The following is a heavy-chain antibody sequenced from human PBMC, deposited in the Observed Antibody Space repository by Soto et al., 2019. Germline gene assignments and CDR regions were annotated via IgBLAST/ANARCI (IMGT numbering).Heavy chain of an antibody. J-gene: IGHJ1*01. CDR2: ISDDSSYI. Sequence: PGVSLRLSGAASGFMFSAYTMNWVRQAPGKGLEWLSSISDDSSYIDYADSLRGRFTVSRDNARNSLYLQIDSLGVEDTAVYYCATPYYFNHWGPGTLVTVSS. CDR1: GFMFSAYT. V-gene: IGHV3-21*06. CDR3: ATPYYFNH. D-gene: IGHD3-16*01.